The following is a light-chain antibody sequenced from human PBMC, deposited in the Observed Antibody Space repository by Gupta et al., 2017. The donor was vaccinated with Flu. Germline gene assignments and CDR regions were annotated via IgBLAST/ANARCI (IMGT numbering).Light chain of an antibody. CDR2: WAS. J-gene: IGKJ3*01. Sequence: DISVTQSPDSLVLSLRETAAINRPATLSLTYGSDNKNSLAWYQGKVGQPPRLLISWASTRVSGVPDRFKGSGSGTDFTLTINNLQAEDVAVYYCQQYLGTPFTFGPGTKVD. V-gene: IGKV4-1*01. CDR3: QQYLGTPFT. CDR1: LSLTYGSDNKNS.